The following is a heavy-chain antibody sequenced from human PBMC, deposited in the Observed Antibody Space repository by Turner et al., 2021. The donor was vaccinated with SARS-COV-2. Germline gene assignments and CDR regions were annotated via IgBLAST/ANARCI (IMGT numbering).Heavy chain of an antibody. V-gene: IGHV4-39*01. CDR1: GGSISSSSYY. Sequence: QLQLQESGPGLGKPSETLSLTCTVSGGSISSSSYYWGWIRQPPGKGLAWIGSIYYSGSTYYNPSLKSRVTISVDTSKNQFSLKLSSVTAADTAVYYCAGEVVVLTTTHYGMDVWGQGTTVTVSS. CDR3: AGEVVVLTTTHYGMDV. CDR2: IYYSGST. D-gene: IGHD1-26*01. J-gene: IGHJ6*02.